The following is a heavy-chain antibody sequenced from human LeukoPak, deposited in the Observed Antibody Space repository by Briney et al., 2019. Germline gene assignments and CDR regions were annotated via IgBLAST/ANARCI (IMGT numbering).Heavy chain of an antibody. D-gene: IGHD2-2*01. CDR2: ISGSGGST. J-gene: IGHJ4*02. CDR1: GFTFSSYA. V-gene: IGHV3-23*01. CDR3: AKDPCALPAAMEYYFDY. Sequence: GGSLRLSCAASGFTFSSYAMSWVRQAPGKGLEWVSAISGSGGSTYYADSVKGRFTISRDNSKNTLYLQMNSLRAEDTAVYYCAKDPCALPAAMEYYFDYWGQGTLVTVSS.